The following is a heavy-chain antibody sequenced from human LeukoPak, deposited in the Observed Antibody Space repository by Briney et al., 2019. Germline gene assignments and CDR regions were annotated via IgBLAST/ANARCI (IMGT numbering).Heavy chain of an antibody. J-gene: IGHJ4*02. D-gene: IGHD3-16*02. CDR3: ARALYDDYVWGSYRYFDY. CDR1: GGSISSYY. Sequence: SETLSLTCTVSGGSISSYYWSWIRQPPGKGLEWIGYIYYSGSTNYNPSLKGRVPISVDTSKKQFSLKLSSVTAAETAVYYCARALYDDYVWGSYRYFDYWGQGTLVTVSS. V-gene: IGHV4-59*01. CDR2: IYYSGST.